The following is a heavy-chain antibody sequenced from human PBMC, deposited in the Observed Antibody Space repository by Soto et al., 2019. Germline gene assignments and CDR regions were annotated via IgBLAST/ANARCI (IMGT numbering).Heavy chain of an antibody. D-gene: IGHD3-10*01. CDR3: ATAPPSYYFGSGSFLRGPYFDF. CDR1: GYSFSSYW. CDR2: FYPDDSDA. Sequence: EVQLVQSGAEMRKPGESLMISCKGSGYSFSSYWIGWVRQMPGKGLEWMGTFYPDDSDARYNPSFQDQVTLSGDKSISTAYLQWSSLKASDTAIYYCATAPPSYYFGSGSFLRGPYFDFWGQGTLVTVSS. V-gene: IGHV5-51*01. J-gene: IGHJ4*02.